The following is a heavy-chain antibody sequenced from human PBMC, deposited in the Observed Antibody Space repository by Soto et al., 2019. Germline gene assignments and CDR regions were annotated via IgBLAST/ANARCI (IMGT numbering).Heavy chain of an antibody. CDR1: GFTFSSYD. J-gene: IGHJ3*02. CDR3: AKATATGGGAFDI. CDR2: ILVDGRT. V-gene: IGHV3-23*01. D-gene: IGHD2-8*02. Sequence: GGSLRLSCSASGFTFSSYDMSWVRQAPGKGLEWVSTILVDGRTFYVDSVTGRFTISRDSSQNTVYLQMNSLTAGDTALYYCAKATATGGGAFDICGQGTMVTVSS.